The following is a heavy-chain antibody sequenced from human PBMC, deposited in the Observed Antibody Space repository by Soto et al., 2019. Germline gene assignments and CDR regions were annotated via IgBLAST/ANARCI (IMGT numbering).Heavy chain of an antibody. Sequence: GASVKVSCKASGYTFTSYGISWVRQAPGQGLEWLGWISAYIGNTNYAQKLQGRVTMTTDTSTSTAYIELRSLRSDDTAVYYCARIINYDFWSGYYEGLGTDYWGQGTLVTVSS. CDR1: GYTFTSYG. CDR3: ARIINYDFWSGYYEGLGTDY. D-gene: IGHD3-3*01. CDR2: ISAYIGNT. J-gene: IGHJ4*02. V-gene: IGHV1-18*01.